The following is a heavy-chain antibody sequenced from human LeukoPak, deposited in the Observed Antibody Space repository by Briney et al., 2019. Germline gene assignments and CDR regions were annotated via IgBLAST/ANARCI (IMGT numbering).Heavy chain of an antibody. J-gene: IGHJ4*02. CDR2: ISYDGSIK. Sequence: GGSLRLSCAASGVTFSGYGIHCVRQAPGKGLEWVAFISYDGSIKYYVDSVKGRFTISRDNSKNTLYLQVNSLRVEDTAFYDCAQALGSTCLEYWGQGTLVTVSS. CDR1: GVTFSGYG. CDR3: AQALGSTCLEY. D-gene: IGHD6-13*01. V-gene: IGHV3-30*18.